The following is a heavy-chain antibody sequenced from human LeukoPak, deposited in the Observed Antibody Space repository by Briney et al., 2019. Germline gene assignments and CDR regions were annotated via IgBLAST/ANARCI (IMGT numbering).Heavy chain of an antibody. CDR3: ATGSPSGFDP. J-gene: IGHJ5*02. CDR1: GGSISSYY. CDR2: IYYSGST. Sequence: PSETLSLTCTVSGGSISSYYWSWIRQPPGKGLEWIGSIYYSGSTYYNPSLKSRVTISVDTSKNQFSLKLSSVTAADTAVYYCATGSPSGFDPWGQGTLVTVSS. V-gene: IGHV4-59*12. D-gene: IGHD3-10*01.